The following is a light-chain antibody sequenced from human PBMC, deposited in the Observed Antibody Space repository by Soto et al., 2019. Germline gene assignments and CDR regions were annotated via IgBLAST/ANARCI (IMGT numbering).Light chain of an antibody. V-gene: IGLV1-40*01. CDR3: QSYDSSLSGWV. CDR2: GNN. CDR1: SSNIGAAYD. Sequence: QSVLTQPPSVSGAPGQKVTISCTRSSSNIGAAYDVHWYQHLPGTAPKLLIYGNNNRPSGGPDRFSGSKSGTSASLAITGLQAAHEADHYCQSYDSSLSGWVFGGGTKLTVL. J-gene: IGLJ3*02.